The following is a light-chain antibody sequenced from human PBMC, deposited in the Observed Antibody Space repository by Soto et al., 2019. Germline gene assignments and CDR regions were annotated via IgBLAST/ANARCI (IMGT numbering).Light chain of an antibody. Sequence: EIVMTQSPATLSVSPGDRATLYCRASQSVRNNLAWYQQKPGQAPRLLISGASSRATGIPDRFSGSGSGTEFTLTISSLQSQDFAVYYCQQYNNWPPWTFGQGTKVDNK. CDR1: QSVRNN. CDR3: QQYNNWPPWT. CDR2: GAS. J-gene: IGKJ1*01. V-gene: IGKV3D-15*01.